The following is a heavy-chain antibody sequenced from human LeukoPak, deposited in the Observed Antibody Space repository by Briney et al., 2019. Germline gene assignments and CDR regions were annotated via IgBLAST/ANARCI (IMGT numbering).Heavy chain of an antibody. J-gene: IGHJ4*02. V-gene: IGHV3-7*01. CDR2: INEDGSEK. CDR1: GFTFSSYA. Sequence: GGSLRLSCAASGFTFSSYAMSWVRQAPGRGLEWVANINEDGSEKYYVDSVRGLFTISRDNTKKPVYLQMNSLRGEDTAVYYCARSGEGTSPYWGQGTLVTVSS. D-gene: IGHD1-1*01. CDR3: ARSGEGTSPY.